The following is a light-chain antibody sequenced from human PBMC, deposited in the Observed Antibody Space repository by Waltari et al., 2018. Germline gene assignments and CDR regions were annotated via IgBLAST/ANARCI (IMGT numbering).Light chain of an antibody. Sequence: EVVLTQSPATLSLSPGDRATLSCRASQSVGRSLSWYQQKPGQPPRLRIYDASTRATGIPARISGSGSGTDFTLTIGSLESEDFAVYFCLQRSNWPPTFGGGTTVEIK. CDR2: DAS. CDR3: LQRSNWPPT. J-gene: IGKJ4*01. CDR1: QSVGRS. V-gene: IGKV3-11*01.